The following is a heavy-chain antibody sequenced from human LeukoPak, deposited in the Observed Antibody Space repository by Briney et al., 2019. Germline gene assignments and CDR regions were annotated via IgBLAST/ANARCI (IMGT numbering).Heavy chain of an antibody. Sequence: PGGSLRLSCAASGFTFTGYWMVWVRQAPGKGLEWVANIKQGGSQKHYMDSVKGRFTISRDNAKKSLYLQMNNLRAEDTGVYYCAREDWGPDYWGQGTLVTVSS. CDR2: IKQGGSQK. CDR1: GFTFTGYW. CDR3: AREDWGPDY. V-gene: IGHV3-7*01. D-gene: IGHD7-27*01. J-gene: IGHJ4*02.